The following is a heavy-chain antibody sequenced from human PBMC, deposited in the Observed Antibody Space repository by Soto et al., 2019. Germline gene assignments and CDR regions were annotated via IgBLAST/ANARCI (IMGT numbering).Heavy chain of an antibody. CDR3: STRAYDTNGYYRFDP. J-gene: IGHJ5*01. CDR1: GGSFSGHS. Sequence: SETLSLTCAVYGGSFSGHSWTWIRQSPGKGLEWIGNINHSGRVNYSPSLKSRVTISLDTSKNQFSLTLSAVTAADTAMYYCSTRAYDTNGYYRFDPWGQGTLVTVSS. CDR2: INHSGRV. D-gene: IGHD3-22*01. V-gene: IGHV4-34*01.